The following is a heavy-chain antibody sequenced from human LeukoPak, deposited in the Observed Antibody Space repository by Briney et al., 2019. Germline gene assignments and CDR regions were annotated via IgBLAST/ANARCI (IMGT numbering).Heavy chain of an antibody. CDR3: ESGAADDAFDI. Sequence: GASVKVSCKASGGTFSSYAISWVRQAPGQGLEWMGWISAYNGNTNYAQKLQGRVTMTTDTSTSTAYMELRSLRSDDTAVYYCESGAADDAFDIWGQGTMVTVSS. CDR2: ISAYNGNT. D-gene: IGHD6-13*01. V-gene: IGHV1-18*01. J-gene: IGHJ3*02. CDR1: GGTFSSYA.